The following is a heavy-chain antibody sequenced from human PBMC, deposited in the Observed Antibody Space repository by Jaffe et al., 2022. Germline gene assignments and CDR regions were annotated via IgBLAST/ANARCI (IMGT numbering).Heavy chain of an antibody. D-gene: IGHD5-12*01. V-gene: IGHV3-53*02. J-gene: IGHJ4*02. CDR3: ARDPEYSGYVLGY. CDR1: GFTVSSNY. CDR2: IYSGGST. Sequence: EVQLVETGGGLIQPGGSLRLSCAASGFTVSSNYMSWVRQAPGKGLEWVSVIYSGGSTYYADSVKGRFTISRDNSKNTLYLQMNSLRAEDTAVYYCARDPEYSGYVLGYWGQGTLVTVSS.